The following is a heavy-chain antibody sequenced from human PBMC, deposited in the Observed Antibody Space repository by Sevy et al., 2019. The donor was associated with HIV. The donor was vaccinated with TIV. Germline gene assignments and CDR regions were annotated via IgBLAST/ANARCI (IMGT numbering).Heavy chain of an antibody. CDR3: AGDLAVEQGWRAFDP. CDR1: GYTFTGYY. CDR2: ISPNSGGT. J-gene: IGHJ5*02. V-gene: IGHV1-2*02. Sequence: ASVKVSCKASGYTFTGYYMHWVRQAPGQGLEWMGCISPNSGGTNYAQKFQGRVTMTTDTSISTAYMELSRLRSDDTAVYYCAGDLAVEQGWRAFDPWGQGTLVTVSS. D-gene: IGHD6-19*01.